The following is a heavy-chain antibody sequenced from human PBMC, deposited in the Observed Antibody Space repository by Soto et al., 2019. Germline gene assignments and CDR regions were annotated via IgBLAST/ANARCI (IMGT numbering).Heavy chain of an antibody. CDR3: AREVSSRGNIISGKYFDY. J-gene: IGHJ4*02. Sequence: VETSSKTSGPSFTGYTVHWVRQAPGHGPEWMGWINPKSGGTKYAQKFQGRVTMTRDTSISTVFMELSRLPSDDTAVYYCAREVSSRGNIISGKYFDYVGQGSLVAASS. CDR1: GPSFTGYT. V-gene: IGHV1-2*02. D-gene: IGHD3-10*01. CDR2: INPKSGGT.